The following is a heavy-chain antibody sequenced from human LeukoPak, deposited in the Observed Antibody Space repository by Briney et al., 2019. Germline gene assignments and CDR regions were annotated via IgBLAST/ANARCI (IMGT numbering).Heavy chain of an antibody. CDR3: ARAKYDSSGYYYSGFDI. CDR2: ITSSGSSM. CDR1: GFTFSDYY. V-gene: IGHV3-11*04. J-gene: IGHJ3*02. D-gene: IGHD3-22*01. Sequence: GGSLRLSCAASGFTFSDYYMGWIRQAPGKGLEWVSYITSSGSSMCYADSVKGRFTMSRDNAKKSLYLQMNSLRAEDTAVYYCARAKYDSSGYYYSGFDIWGQGTMVTVSS.